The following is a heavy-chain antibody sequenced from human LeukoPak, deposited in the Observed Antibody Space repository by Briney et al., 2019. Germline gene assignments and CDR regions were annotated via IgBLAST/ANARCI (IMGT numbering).Heavy chain of an antibody. CDR2: ISSSSSTI. D-gene: IGHD1-7*01. V-gene: IGHV3-48*01. Sequence: TGGSLRLSCAASGFTFSSYSMNWVRQAPAKGLEWVSNISSSSSTIYYADSVKGRFTISRDNAKNTLYLQMNSLRAEDTAVYYRASGKLELRYLLGYWGQGTLVTVSS. CDR1: GFTFSSYS. CDR3: ASGKLELRYLLGY. J-gene: IGHJ4*01.